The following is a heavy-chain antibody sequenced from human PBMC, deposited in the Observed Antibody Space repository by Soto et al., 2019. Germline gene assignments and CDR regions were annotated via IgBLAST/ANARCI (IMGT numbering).Heavy chain of an antibody. J-gene: IGHJ4*01. V-gene: IGHV4-59*01. Sequence: SETLSLTCIVSGGAINNYYWSWVRQSPGKGLEWIGWIYYSGATLYNPSFKSRITMSVDTSNNQFSLKMNSVTASDTAVYYCARYCNGDTCYSKSLDYGGRGPMVTVSS. CDR2: IYYSGAT. CDR1: GGAINNYY. D-gene: IGHD2-15*01. CDR3: ARYCNGDTCYSKSLDY.